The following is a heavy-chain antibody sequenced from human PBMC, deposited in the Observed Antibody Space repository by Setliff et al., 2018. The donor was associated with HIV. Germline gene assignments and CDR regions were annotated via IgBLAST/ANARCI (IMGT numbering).Heavy chain of an antibody. CDR2: INPNIGST. D-gene: IGHD3-9*01. V-gene: IGHV1-2*06. J-gene: IGHJ6*03. CDR3: ARDYRTTDILSSGYMDV. CDR1: GYTFTGYY. Sequence: ASVEGSCKASGYTFTGYYIHWVRQAPGQGLQWMGRINPNIGSTNYAQNFQGRATMTRDTSVNAAFMELSNLRSDDTAVYYCARDYRTTDILSSGYMDVWGKGTTVTVSS.